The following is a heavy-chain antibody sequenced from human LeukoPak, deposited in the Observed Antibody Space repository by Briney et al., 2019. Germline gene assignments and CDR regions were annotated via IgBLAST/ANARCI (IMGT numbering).Heavy chain of an antibody. V-gene: IGHV4-39*01. Sequence: SETLSLTCPVSGASISSRTYYWGWLRQPPGKGLEWIGNIYYSGTTYYNSSLKSRVTISVDMSKNQFSLKLNSVTAADTAVYYCARLSYYGSGSYFPDYWGQGTLVTVSS. CDR3: ARLSYYGSGSYFPDY. J-gene: IGHJ4*02. CDR1: GASISSRTYY. D-gene: IGHD3-10*01. CDR2: IYYSGTT.